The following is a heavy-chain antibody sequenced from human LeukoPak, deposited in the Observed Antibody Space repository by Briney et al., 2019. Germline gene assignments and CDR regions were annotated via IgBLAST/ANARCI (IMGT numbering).Heavy chain of an antibody. D-gene: IGHD3-10*01. J-gene: IGHJ2*01. V-gene: IGHV1-46*01. CDR2: INPSGGST. CDR1: GYTFTSYY. CDR3: VKGALVRGNHHWNFDL. Sequence: ASVKVSCTASGYTFTSYYMHWVRQAPGQGLEWMGIINPSGGSTSYAQKFQGRVTMTRDTSTSTVYMELSSLTSEDTAVYYCVKGALVRGNHHWNFDLWGRGTLVTV.